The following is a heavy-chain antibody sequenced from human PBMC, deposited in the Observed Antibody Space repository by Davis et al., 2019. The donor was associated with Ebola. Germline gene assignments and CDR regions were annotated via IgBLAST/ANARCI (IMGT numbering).Heavy chain of an antibody. CDR1: GDSISSNRW. V-gene: IGHV4-4*02. CDR3: ARGGWRTMVSYDY. CDR2: IYHSGST. J-gene: IGHJ4*02. D-gene: IGHD4/OR15-4a*01. Sequence: SETLSLTCAVSGDSISSNRWWSWVRQPPGKGLEWIGEIYHSGSTNYDPSLKSRVTISVDKSTNQFSLELTSVTAADTAVYYCARGGWRTMVSYDYWGQGILVTVSS.